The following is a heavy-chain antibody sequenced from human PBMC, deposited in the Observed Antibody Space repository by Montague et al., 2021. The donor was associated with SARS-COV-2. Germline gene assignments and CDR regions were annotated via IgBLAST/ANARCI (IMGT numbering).Heavy chain of an antibody. CDR1: GGSISSGGYY. Sequence: TLSLTCTVSGGSISSGGYYWSWIRQHPGKGLGWIGYISYSGSTYYNPSLKSRVTISVDTSKNQFSLKLSSVTAADTAVYYCARGSGCSGGSCYSEWDPYYYYGMDVWGQGTTVTVSS. D-gene: IGHD2-15*01. J-gene: IGHJ6*02. V-gene: IGHV4-31*03. CDR2: ISYSGST. CDR3: ARGSGCSGGSCYSEWDPYYYYGMDV.